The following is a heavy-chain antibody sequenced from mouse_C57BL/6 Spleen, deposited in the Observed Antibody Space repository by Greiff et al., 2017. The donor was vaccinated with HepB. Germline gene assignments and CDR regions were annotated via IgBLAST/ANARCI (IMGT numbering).Heavy chain of an antibody. CDR2: ISDGGSYT. CDR1: GFTFSSYA. V-gene: IGHV5-4*01. J-gene: IGHJ2*01. CDR3: AREELGRGYFDY. Sequence: EVMLVESGGGLVKPGGSLKLSCAASGFTFSSYAMSWVRQTPEKRLEWVATISDGGSYTYYPDNVKGRFTISRDNAKNNLYLQMSHLKSEDTAMYYCAREELGRGYFDYWGQGTTLTVSS. D-gene: IGHD4-1*01.